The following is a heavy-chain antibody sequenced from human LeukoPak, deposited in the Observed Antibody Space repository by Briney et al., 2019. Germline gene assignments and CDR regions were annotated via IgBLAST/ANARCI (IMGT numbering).Heavy chain of an antibody. CDR1: GFTVSSNY. J-gene: IGHJ4*02. Sequence: PGGSLRLSCAASGFTVSSNYMSWVRQAPGKGLEWVSVIYSGGSTYYADSVKGRFTISRDNSKNTLYLQMNSLRAEDTAVCYCAREAVTTGYDYWGQGTLVTVSS. CDR3: AREAVTTGYDY. D-gene: IGHD4-17*01. V-gene: IGHV3-53*01. CDR2: IYSGGST.